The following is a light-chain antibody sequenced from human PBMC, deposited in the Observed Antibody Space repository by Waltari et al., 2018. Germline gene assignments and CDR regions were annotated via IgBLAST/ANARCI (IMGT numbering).Light chain of an antibody. Sequence: KFMLTQPHSVSESPGKTVTISCTRTSGNIADTYVQWYRQRPGSAPTTLIIEDTQRPSGVPDRFSGSIDRSSTSASLIISGLETDDEADYYCQSYDDANSCVFGGGTTLTVL. CDR1: SGNIADTY. J-gene: IGLJ3*02. CDR3: QSYDDANSCV. V-gene: IGLV6-57*03. CDR2: EDT.